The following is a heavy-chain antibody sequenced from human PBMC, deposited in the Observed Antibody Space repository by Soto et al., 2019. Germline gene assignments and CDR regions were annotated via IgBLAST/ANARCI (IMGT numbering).Heavy chain of an antibody. CDR2: ISYDGSNK. CDR1: GFTFSSYA. D-gene: IGHD6-13*01. V-gene: IGHV3-30-3*01. J-gene: IGHJ4*02. Sequence: QVQLVESGGGVVQPGRSLRLSCAASGFTFSSYAMHWVRQAPGKGLEWVAVISYDGSNKYYADSVKGRFTISRDNSKNTLYLQMNSLRAEDTAVYYCVRGQQQLDYWGQGTLVTVSS. CDR3: VRGQQQLDY.